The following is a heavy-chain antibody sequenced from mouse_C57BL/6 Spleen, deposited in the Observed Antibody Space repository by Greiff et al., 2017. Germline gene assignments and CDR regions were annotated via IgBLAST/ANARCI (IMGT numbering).Heavy chain of an antibody. CDR1: GYTFTSYW. Sequence: QFQLQQPGAELVRPGSSVTLSCKASGYTFTSYWMHWVKQRPIQGLEWIGNIDPSDSEPHYNQKFKDKATLTVDKSSSTAYMQLSSLTSEDSAVYYCAYGSLDYWGQGTTLTVSS. V-gene: IGHV1-52*01. J-gene: IGHJ2*01. CDR2: IDPSDSEP. CDR3: AYGSLDY. D-gene: IGHD1-1*01.